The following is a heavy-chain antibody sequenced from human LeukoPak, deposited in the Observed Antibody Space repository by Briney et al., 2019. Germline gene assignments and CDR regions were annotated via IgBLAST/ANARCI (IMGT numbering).Heavy chain of an antibody. J-gene: IGHJ4*02. CDR3: ARGKSVY. Sequence: GSLRLSCAASGFTFSSYAMSWIRQPPGKGLEWIGEINHSGSTNYNPSLKSRVTISVDTSKNQFSLKLSSVTAADTAVYYCARGKSVYWGQGTLVTVSS. CDR2: INHSGST. V-gene: IGHV4-34*01. CDR1: GFTFSSYA.